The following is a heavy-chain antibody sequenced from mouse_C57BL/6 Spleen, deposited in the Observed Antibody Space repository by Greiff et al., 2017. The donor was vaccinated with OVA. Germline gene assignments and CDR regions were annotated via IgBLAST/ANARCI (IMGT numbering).Heavy chain of an antibody. V-gene: IGHV5-4*03. Sequence: EVKLVESGGGLVKPGGSLKLSCAASGFTFSSYAMSWVRQTPEQRLEWVATISDGGSYTYYPDNVKGRFTISRDNAKNNLYLQMSHLKSEDTAMYYCARGGADWDVPFAYWGQGTLVTVSA. D-gene: IGHD4-1*01. CDR1: GFTFSSYA. J-gene: IGHJ3*01. CDR3: ARGGADWDVPFAY. CDR2: ISDGGSYT.